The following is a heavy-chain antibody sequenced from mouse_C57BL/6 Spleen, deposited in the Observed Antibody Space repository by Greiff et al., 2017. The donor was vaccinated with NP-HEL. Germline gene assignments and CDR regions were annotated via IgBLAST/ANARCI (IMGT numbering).Heavy chain of an antibody. Sequence: QVQLKQSGPELVKPGASVKISCKASGYAFSSSWMNWVKQRPGKGLEWIGRIYPGDGDTNYNGKFKGKATLTADKSSSTAYMQLSSLTSEDSAVYFCARGEGYDGYAMDYWGQGTSVTVSS. CDR2: IYPGDGDT. CDR1: GYAFSSSW. CDR3: ARGEGYDGYAMDY. D-gene: IGHD2-2*01. J-gene: IGHJ4*01. V-gene: IGHV1-82*01.